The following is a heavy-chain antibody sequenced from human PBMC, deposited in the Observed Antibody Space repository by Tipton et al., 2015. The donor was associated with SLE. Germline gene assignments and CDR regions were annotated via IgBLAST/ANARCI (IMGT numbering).Heavy chain of an antibody. CDR3: ARGGNYDS. Sequence: GSLRLSCAASGFSFSDYWMHWVRQTPGKGLVWVSRINSDGSSTVYADSVKGRFTISRDNAKNTLYLQMNSLRAEDTAMYYCARGGNYDSWGLGTLVTVSS. CDR2: INSDGSST. V-gene: IGHV3-74*01. J-gene: IGHJ5*01. CDR1: GFSFSDYW. D-gene: IGHD4-11*01.